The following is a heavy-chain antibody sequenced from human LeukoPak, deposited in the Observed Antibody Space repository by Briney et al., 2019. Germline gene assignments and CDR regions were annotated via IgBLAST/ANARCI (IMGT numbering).Heavy chain of an antibody. D-gene: IGHD2-2*01. V-gene: IGHV3-30*03. CDR3: ARVGCSSTSCYRVYYFDY. Sequence: PGRSLRLSCAASGFTFSSYGMHWVRQAPGKGLGWVAVISYDGSNKYYADSVKGRFTISRDNSKNTLYLQMNSLRAEDTAVYYCARVGCSSTSCYRVYYFDYWGQGTLVTVSS. CDR1: GFTFSSYG. CDR2: ISYDGSNK. J-gene: IGHJ4*02.